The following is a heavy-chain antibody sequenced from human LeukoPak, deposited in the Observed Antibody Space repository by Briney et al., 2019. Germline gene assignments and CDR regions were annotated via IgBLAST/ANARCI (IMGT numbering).Heavy chain of an antibody. CDR1: GFTFSRYW. V-gene: IGHV3-7*03. D-gene: IGHD6-19*01. CDR2: IKQDGGEK. Sequence: GGSLRLSCAASGFTFSRYWMSWVRQAPGKGLEWVANIKQDGGEKYHVESVKGRFTISRHNSKNTLYLQMNSLRAEDTAVYYCARVGQWLAFDYWGQGTLVTVSS. J-gene: IGHJ4*02. CDR3: ARVGQWLAFDY.